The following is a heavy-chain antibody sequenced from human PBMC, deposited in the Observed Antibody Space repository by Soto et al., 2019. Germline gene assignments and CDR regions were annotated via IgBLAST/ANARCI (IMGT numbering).Heavy chain of an antibody. D-gene: IGHD3-10*01. Sequence: GGSLRLSCAASGFMFSSHGMHWVRQAPGKGLEWVAMIWFDGRATNFVDSVKGRFTVSRDNSKNTLYLQMNSLRAEDTAVYHCVRSAPYYLDSWGQGSLVTVSS. CDR1: GFMFSSHG. J-gene: IGHJ4*02. CDR2: IWFDGRAT. V-gene: IGHV3-33*01. CDR3: VRSAPYYLDS.